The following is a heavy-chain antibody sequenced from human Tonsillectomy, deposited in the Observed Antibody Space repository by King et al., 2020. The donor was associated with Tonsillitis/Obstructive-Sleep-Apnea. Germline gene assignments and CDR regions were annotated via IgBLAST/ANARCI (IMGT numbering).Heavy chain of an antibody. CDR3: ARARRFVVVFDY. V-gene: IGHV3-30*04. Sequence: QVQLVESGGGVVQPGRSLRLSCAASGFTFSSYAMHWVRQAPGKGLEWVAVISYDGSNKYYADSVQGRFTISRDNSKNTLYLQMNSLRAEDTAVYYCARARRFVVVFDYWGQGTLVTVSS. D-gene: IGHD2-2*01. CDR2: ISYDGSNK. CDR1: GFTFSSYA. J-gene: IGHJ4*02.